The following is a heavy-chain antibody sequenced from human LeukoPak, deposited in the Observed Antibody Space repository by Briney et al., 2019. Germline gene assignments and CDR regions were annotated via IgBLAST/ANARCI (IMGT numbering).Heavy chain of an antibody. J-gene: IGHJ4*02. V-gene: IGHV3-21*01. D-gene: IGHD6-19*01. Sequence: PGGSLRLSCAASGFTFGSYSMNWVRQAPGKGLEWVSSISSSSSYIYYADSVKGRFTISRDNAKNSLYLQMNGLRAEDTAVYYCARAIAVAGTASGELDYWGQGTLVTVSS. CDR3: ARAIAVAGTASGELDY. CDR2: ISSSSSYI. CDR1: GFTFGSYS.